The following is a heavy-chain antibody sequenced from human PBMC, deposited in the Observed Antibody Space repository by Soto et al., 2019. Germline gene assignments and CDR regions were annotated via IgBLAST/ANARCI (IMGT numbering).Heavy chain of an antibody. V-gene: IGHV4-30-4*01. CDR2: IYYSGST. CDR1: GGSIRSGDSY. J-gene: IGHJ6*02. Sequence: PSETLSLTCTVSGGSIRSGDSYWSWIRQPPGKGLEWIGYIYYSGSTYYNPSLKSRVTISLDTSKNQFSLNLSSVTAADTAVYYCARASSSSWYIDYYYGMDVWGQGTTVTVSS. D-gene: IGHD6-13*01. CDR3: ARASSSSWYIDYYYGMDV.